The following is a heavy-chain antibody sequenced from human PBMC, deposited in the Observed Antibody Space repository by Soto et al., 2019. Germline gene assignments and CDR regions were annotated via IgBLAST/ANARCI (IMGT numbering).Heavy chain of an antibody. D-gene: IGHD1-26*01. V-gene: IGHV4-59*01. CDR1: GGSISSYY. J-gene: IGHJ4*02. CDR2: IYYSGST. Sequence: PSETLSLTCTVSGGSISSYYWSWIRQPPGKGLEWIGYIYYSGSTNYNPSLKSRVTISVDTSKNQFSLKLSSVTAAETAVYYCAGSRKNYGIVGATDGLFDYWGQGTLVTVSS. CDR3: AGSRKNYGIVGATDGLFDY.